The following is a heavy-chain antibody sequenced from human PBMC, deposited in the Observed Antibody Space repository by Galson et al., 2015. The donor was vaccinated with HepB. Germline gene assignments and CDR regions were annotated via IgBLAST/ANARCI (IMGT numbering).Heavy chain of an antibody. V-gene: IGHV3-33*01. J-gene: IGHJ6*02. CDR1: GFTFSSYS. Sequence: SLRLSCAASGFTFSSYSMHWVRQAPGKGLEWVAVIWYDASNEYYADSVKGRFTISRDNSKNTVYLQMNSLRAEDTALYYCARDYCSSSSCYAFGYGMDVWGQGTTVTVSS. CDR3: ARDYCSSSSCYAFGYGMDV. CDR2: IWYDASNE. D-gene: IGHD2-2*01.